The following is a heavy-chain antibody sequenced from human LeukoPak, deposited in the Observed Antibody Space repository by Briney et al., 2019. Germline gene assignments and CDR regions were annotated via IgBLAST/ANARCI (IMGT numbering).Heavy chain of an antibody. CDR3: ARGISPGSGWFFDI. CDR2: IYQSGST. D-gene: IGHD6-19*01. V-gene: IGHV4-4*02. J-gene: IGHJ3*02. Sequence: TPSETLSLTCAVSGGSISSSHWWSWVRQPPVKGLEWIGEIYQSGSTNYNPSLKSRVTISVDKSKNQFSLNLSSVTAAHTAVYYCARGISPGSGWFFDIWGQGTMVTVSS. CDR1: GGSISSSHW.